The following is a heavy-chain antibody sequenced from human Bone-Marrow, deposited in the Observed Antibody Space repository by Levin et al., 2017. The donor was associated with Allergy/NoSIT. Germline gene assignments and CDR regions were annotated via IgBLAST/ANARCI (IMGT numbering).Heavy chain of an antibody. CDR1: GYTFTSYD. J-gene: IGHJ6*02. CDR2: MNPNSGNT. D-gene: IGHD6-13*01. V-gene: IGHV1-8*01. Sequence: ASVKVSCKASGYTFTSYDINWVRQATGQGLEWMGWMNPNSGNTGYAQKFQGRVTMTRNTSISTAYMELSSLRSEDTAVYYCARGPKGAAAGINYYYYYGMDVWGQGTTVTVSS. CDR3: ARGPKGAAAGINYYYYYGMDV.